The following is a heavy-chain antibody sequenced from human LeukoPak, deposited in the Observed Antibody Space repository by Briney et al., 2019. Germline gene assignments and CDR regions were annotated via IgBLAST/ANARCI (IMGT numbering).Heavy chain of an antibody. J-gene: IGHJ5*02. CDR3: ASGRGGGYYYGSGSYQNWFDP. D-gene: IGHD3-10*01. CDR1: GYTFTSYD. V-gene: IGHV1-8*01. Sequence: GASVKVSCKASGYTFTSYDINWVRQATGQGLEWMGWMNPNSGNTGYAQKFQGRVTMTRNTSISTAYMELSSLRSEDTAVYYCASGRGGGYYYGSGSYQNWFDPWGQGTLVTVSS. CDR2: MNPNSGNT.